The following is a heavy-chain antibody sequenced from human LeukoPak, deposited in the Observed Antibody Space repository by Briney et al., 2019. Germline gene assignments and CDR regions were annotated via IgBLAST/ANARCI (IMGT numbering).Heavy chain of an antibody. CDR1: GGSISSSSYY. D-gene: IGHD1-26*01. CDR2: IYYSGST. Sequence: SETLSLTCTVSGGSISSSSYYWGWIRQPPGKGLEWIGSIYYSGSTYYNPSLKSRVTISVDTSENQFSLKLSSVTAADTAVYYCARTGISGSYLFDYWGQGTLVTVSS. CDR3: ARTGISGSYLFDY. V-gene: IGHV4-39*07. J-gene: IGHJ4*02.